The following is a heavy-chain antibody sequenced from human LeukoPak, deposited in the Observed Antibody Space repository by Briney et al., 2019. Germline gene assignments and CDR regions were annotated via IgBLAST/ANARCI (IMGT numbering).Heavy chain of an antibody. CDR3: AREGRYRYGYNEYHSYMDI. J-gene: IGHJ6*03. CDR2: INYSGST. CDR1: GGSISTYY. D-gene: IGHD5-18*01. Sequence: PSETLSLTCTVSGGSISTYYWSWIRRSPGKGLEWIGYINYSGSTIYNPSLQSRVTISVDTSKNQFSLKLSSVTAAETAVYHCAREGRYRYGYNEYHSYMDIWGKGTTVTVSS. V-gene: IGHV4-59*01.